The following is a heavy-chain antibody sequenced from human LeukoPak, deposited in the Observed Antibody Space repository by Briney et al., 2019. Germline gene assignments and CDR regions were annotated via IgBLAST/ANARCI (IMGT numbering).Heavy chain of an antibody. D-gene: IGHD2-21*02. J-gene: IGHJ6*02. CDR2: ISYDGSNK. CDR1: GFTFSSYA. CDR3: ARGDVYCGGDCYYYYYGMDV. Sequence: PGGSLRLSCAASGFTFSSYAMNWVRQAPGKGLEWVAVISYDGSNKHYADSVKGRFTISRDNSKNTLYLQMNSLRAEDTAVYYCARGDVYCGGDCYYYYYGMDVWGQGTTVTVSS. V-gene: IGHV3-30-3*01.